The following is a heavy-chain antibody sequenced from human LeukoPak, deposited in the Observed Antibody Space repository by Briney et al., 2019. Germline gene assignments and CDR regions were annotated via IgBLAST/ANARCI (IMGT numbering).Heavy chain of an antibody. D-gene: IGHD4-23*01. CDR3: ARDVRWYWVEADD. CDR2: INPSGGST. V-gene: IGHV1-46*01. CDR1: GYTFTSYY. J-gene: IGHJ4*02. Sequence: ASVKVSCKASGYTFTSYYMHWVRQAPGQGLEWMGIINPSGGSTSYAQKFQGRVTMTRDMSTSTVYMELSSLRSEDTAVYYCARDVRWYWVEADDWGQGTLVTVSS.